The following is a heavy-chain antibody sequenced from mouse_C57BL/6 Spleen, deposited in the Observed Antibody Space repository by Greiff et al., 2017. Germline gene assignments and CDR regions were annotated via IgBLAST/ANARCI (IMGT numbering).Heavy chain of an antibody. Sequence: EVQLQQSGPELVKPGASVKISCKASGYTFTDYYMNWVKQSHGKSLEWIGDINPNNGGTSYNQKFKGKATLTVDKSSSTAYMELRSLTSEDSAVYYCARRDYGLWFAYWGQGTLVTVSA. D-gene: IGHD1-2*01. CDR1: GYTFTDYY. CDR3: ARRDYGLWFAY. CDR2: INPNNGGT. V-gene: IGHV1-26*01. J-gene: IGHJ3*01.